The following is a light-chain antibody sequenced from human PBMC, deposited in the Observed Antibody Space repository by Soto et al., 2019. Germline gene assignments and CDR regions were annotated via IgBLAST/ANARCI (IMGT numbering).Light chain of an antibody. CDR3: QQFYNYAYT. CDR2: KAS. Sequence: DIQMTQSPSTLSASVGDRVTITCRTSESISSCLAWYQHKSGNAPKLLIYKASTSNSGVPSRFTGSGSGAEFNLTISRLQPEDFATYYCQQFYNYAYTFGQGTKLEI. J-gene: IGKJ2*01. CDR1: ESISSC. V-gene: IGKV1-5*03.